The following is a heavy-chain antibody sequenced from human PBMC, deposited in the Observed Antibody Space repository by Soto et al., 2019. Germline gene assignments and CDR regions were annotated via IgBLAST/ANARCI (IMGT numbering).Heavy chain of an antibody. CDR1: GFTFSSYG. CDR2: IWFDGSNI. CDR3: ATEIGDDSFEY. V-gene: IGHV3-33*01. Sequence: GGSLRLSCVASGFTFSSYGIHWVRQAPGKGLEWVAIIWFDGSNINYVDSVKGRFTISRDNSKNTLYLQMNSLRVEDTAVYYCATEIGDDSFEYWGQGTLVTVSS. D-gene: IGHD2-21*02. J-gene: IGHJ4*01.